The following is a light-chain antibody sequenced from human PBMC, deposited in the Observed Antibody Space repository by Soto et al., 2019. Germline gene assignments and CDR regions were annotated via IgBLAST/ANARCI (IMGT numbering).Light chain of an antibody. Sequence: AIQMTQSPSSLSASVGDRVTITCRASEDIRKELSWYQQKPGKAPNVLFYGASSSQSGVPSRFSGSGSGTDFTLTISSLQPEDFATYYCLQDHNYPRTFGQGTKVEVK. CDR1: EDIRKE. V-gene: IGKV1-6*01. CDR2: GAS. CDR3: LQDHNYPRT. J-gene: IGKJ1*01.